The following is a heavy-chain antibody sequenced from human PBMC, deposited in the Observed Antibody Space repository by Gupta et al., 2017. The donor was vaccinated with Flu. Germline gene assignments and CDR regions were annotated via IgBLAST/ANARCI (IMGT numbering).Heavy chain of an antibody. CDR3: ARQRTPGIAVAGRVVECWFDP. V-gene: IGHV3-11*05. Sequence: QVQLVESGGGLVKPGGSLRLSCAASGFTFSDYYMSWIRQAPGKGLEWVSYISSSSSYTNYADSVKGRFTISRDNAKNSLYLQMNSLRAEDTAVYYCARQRTPGIAVAGRVVECWFDPWGQGTLVTVSS. D-gene: IGHD6-19*01. J-gene: IGHJ5*02. CDR1: GFTFSDYY. CDR2: ISSSSSYT.